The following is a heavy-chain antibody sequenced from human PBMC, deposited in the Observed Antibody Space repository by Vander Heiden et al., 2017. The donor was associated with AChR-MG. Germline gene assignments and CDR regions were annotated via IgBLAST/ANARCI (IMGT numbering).Heavy chain of an antibody. Sequence: QVQLQQWGAGLLKPSETLSLTCAVYGGSFSGYYWSWIRPPPGKGLEWIGEINHSGSTNYNPSLKSRVTISVDTSKNQFSLKLSSVTAADTAVYYCARESVVAGYFDYWGQGTLVTVSS. CDR2: INHSGST. CDR1: GGSFSGYY. V-gene: IGHV4-34*01. CDR3: ARESVVAGYFDY. J-gene: IGHJ4*02. D-gene: IGHD6-19*01.